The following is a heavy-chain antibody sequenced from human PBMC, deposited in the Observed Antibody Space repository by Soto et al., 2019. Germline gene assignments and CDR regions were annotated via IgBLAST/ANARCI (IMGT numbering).Heavy chain of an antibody. CDR2: ISYDGSNK. V-gene: IGHV3-30*18. CDR1: GFTFSSYG. D-gene: IGHD6-13*01. Sequence: QVQLVESGGGVVQPGRSLRLSCAASGFTFSSYGMHWVRQAPGKGLEWVAVISYDGSNKYYADSVKSRFTISRDNSKNTLYLQMNSLRAEDTAVYYCAKESSSWYLVIYYFDYWGQGTLVTVSS. CDR3: AKESSSWYLVIYYFDY. J-gene: IGHJ4*02.